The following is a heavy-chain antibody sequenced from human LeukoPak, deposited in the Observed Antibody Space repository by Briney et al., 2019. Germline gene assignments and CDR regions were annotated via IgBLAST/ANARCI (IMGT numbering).Heavy chain of an antibody. CDR3: LNAGITIFGVVSLLFDY. D-gene: IGHD3-3*01. CDR1: GGSISSYY. Sequence: SETLSLTCTVSGGSISSYYWSWIRQPPGKGLEWMGYIYYSGSTNYNPSLKSRVIISVDSSKNQFSLKPSPVTAADPAVYYCLNAGITIFGVVSLLFDYWGEGTLVTVSS. V-gene: IGHV4-59*01. J-gene: IGHJ4*02. CDR2: IYYSGST.